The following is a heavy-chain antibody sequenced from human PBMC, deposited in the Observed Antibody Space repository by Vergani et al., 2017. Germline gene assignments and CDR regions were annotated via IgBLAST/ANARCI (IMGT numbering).Heavy chain of an antibody. CDR2: INPIDSKI. Sequence: EVMLVQSGAEVKKPGESLKISCKYSESSFISNEIAWVRQMSGKGLQWMGNINPIDSKIAYSPSFQGQAIMSLYKSITTAYLQWRSLQASDTAIYYCTRHVPCGDGACLHFDHWGQGTQVTVSS. J-gene: IGHJ4*02. D-gene: IGHD2-21*01. V-gene: IGHV5-51*01. CDR3: TRHVPCGDGACLHFDH. CDR1: ESSFISNE.